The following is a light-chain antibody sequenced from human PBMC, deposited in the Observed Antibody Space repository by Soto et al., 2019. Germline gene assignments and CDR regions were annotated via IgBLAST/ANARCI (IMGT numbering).Light chain of an antibody. CDR3: MQSTQLPPT. V-gene: IGKV2D-29*02. CDR1: HSLLHITGETF. J-gene: IGKJ5*01. CDR2: EVS. Sequence: DVVMTQSPLSLSGAPGQPASICCKSSHSLLHITGETFLFWYLQKPGQSPQLLIYEVSTRVSGVPDRFSGSGSGTDFTLEISRVETDDVGIYYCMQSTQLPPTFGQGTRLEI.